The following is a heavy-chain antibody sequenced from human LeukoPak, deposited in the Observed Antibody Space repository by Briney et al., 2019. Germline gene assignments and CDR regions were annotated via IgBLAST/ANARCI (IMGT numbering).Heavy chain of an antibody. Sequence: PGRSLRLSCAASGFTFSSYAMHWVRQAPGKGLEWVAVISYDGSNKYYADSVKGRFTISRDNSKNTLYLQMNSLRAEDTAVYYCARDQGARGTDWFDPWGQGTLVTVSS. D-gene: IGHD3-10*01. J-gene: IGHJ5*02. CDR2: ISYDGSNK. CDR3: ARDQGARGTDWFDP. CDR1: GFTFSSYA. V-gene: IGHV3-30*04.